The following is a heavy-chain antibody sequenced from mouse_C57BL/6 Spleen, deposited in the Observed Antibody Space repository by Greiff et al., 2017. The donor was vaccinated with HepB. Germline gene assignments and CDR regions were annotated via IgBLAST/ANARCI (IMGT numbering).Heavy chain of an antibody. CDR1: GYAFSSYW. Sequence: VQLQQSGAELVKPGASVKISCKASGYAFSSYWMNWVKQRPGKGLEWMGQIYPGDGDTNYNGKFKGKATLTAAKSSSTAYMQLSGLTSEDSAVYFCARKRADSRFDCGGQGTTRTVAS. V-gene: IGHV1-80*01. J-gene: IGHJ2*01. CDR2: IYPGDGDT. CDR3: ARKRADSRFDC. D-gene: IGHD3-3*01.